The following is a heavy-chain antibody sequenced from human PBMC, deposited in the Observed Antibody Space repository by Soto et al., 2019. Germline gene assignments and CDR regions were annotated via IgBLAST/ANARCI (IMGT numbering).Heavy chain of an antibody. J-gene: IGHJ5*02. D-gene: IGHD2-15*01. CDR2: INYRGRT. Sequence: PSETLSLTCSVSGGSISSTESYWSWIRQHPGKGPEWIAFINYRGRTSYNPSLRSRVTISGDTSKSQFSLNLTSVTAADTAVYYCAKGGASSQWFAPRGQGVLVTVSS. CDR1: GGSISSTESY. CDR3: AKGGASSQWFAP. V-gene: IGHV4-31*03.